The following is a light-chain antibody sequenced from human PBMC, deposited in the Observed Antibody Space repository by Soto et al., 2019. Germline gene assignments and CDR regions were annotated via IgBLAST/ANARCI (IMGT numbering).Light chain of an antibody. CDR3: QKYYNWPLN. CDR1: QSFSSN. V-gene: IGKV3-15*01. J-gene: IGKJ4*01. CDR2: GTS. Sequence: IVLTQSPDTLSLSPGEIATLSCSASQSFSSNVAWYQQKPGQAPRLLIYGTSTRVTGIPARFSGSGSGTEFTLTISSLQSEDFAVYYCQKYYNWPLNFGGGTKVDIK.